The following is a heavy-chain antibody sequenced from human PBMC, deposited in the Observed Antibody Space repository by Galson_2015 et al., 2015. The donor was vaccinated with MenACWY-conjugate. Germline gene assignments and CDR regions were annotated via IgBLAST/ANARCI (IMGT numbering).Heavy chain of an antibody. D-gene: IGHD3-3*02. CDR1: GGSINSYY. CDR2: MYYSGSA. CDR3: ARGVNLASMAGY. Sequence: LTCTVSGGSINSYYWSWIRQPPGKGLEWIGYMYYSGSANYNPSLKSRVTISVDTSKNQFSLTMTSVIAADTAVHYCARGVNLASMAGYWGQGTLVTVSS. J-gene: IGHJ4*02. V-gene: IGHV4-59*01.